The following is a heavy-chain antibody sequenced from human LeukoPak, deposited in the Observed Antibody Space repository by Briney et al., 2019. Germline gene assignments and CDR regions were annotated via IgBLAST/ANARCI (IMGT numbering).Heavy chain of an antibody. V-gene: IGHV1-18*01. Sequence: ASVKVSCKASGYTFTSYGISWVRQAPGQGLEWMGWIGAYNGNTNYAQKLQGRVTMTTDTSTSTAYMELRSLRSDDTAVYYCARDHYYDSSGYYVGNYFDYWGQGTLVTVSS. CDR2: IGAYNGNT. CDR3: ARDHYYDSSGYYVGNYFDY. J-gene: IGHJ4*02. D-gene: IGHD3-22*01. CDR1: GYTFTSYG.